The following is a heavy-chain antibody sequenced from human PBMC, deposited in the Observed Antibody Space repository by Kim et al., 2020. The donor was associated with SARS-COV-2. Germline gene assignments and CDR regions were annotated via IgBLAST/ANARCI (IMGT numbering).Heavy chain of an antibody. CDR2: ISGSSSDT. D-gene: IGHD3-16*01. V-gene: IGHV3-11*03. J-gene: IGHJ6*02. CDR3: ARRFGDPSDMDV. Sequence: GGSLRLSCAASGFALSDYYMKWIRQAPGKGLEWVSYISGSSSDTKYADSVKGRFTISRDNAKNSLYLQMNSLRVEDTATYYCARRFGDPSDMDVWGQGTT. CDR1: GFALSDYY.